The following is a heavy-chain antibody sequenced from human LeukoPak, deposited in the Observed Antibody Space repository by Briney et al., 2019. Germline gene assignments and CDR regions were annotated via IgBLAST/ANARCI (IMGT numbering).Heavy chain of an antibody. Sequence: SETLSLTCAVYGGSFSGYYWSWIRQPPGKGLEWIGEINHSGSTNYNPSLKSRVTISVDTSKNQFSLKLSSVTAADTAVYYCAREYDIVVVPAAIELEDWFDPWGQGTLVTVSS. CDR2: INHSGST. CDR1: GGSFSGYY. V-gene: IGHV4-34*01. D-gene: IGHD2-2*02. CDR3: AREYDIVVVPAAIELEDWFDP. J-gene: IGHJ5*02.